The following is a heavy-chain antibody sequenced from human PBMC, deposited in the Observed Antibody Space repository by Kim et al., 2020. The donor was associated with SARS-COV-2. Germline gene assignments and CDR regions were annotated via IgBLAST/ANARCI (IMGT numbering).Heavy chain of an antibody. D-gene: IGHD3-3*01. Sequence: SETLSLTCAVYGGSFSGYYWSWIRQPPGKGLEWIGEINHSGSTNYNPSLKSRVTISVDTSKNQFSLKLSSVTAADTAVYYCARVSYYDFWSGYHPNRYFDYWGQGTLVTVSS. V-gene: IGHV4-34*01. CDR3: ARVSYYDFWSGYHPNRYFDY. J-gene: IGHJ4*02. CDR1: GGSFSGYY. CDR2: INHSGST.